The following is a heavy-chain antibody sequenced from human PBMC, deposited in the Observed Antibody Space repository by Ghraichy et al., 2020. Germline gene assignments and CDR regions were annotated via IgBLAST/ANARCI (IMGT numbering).Heavy chain of an antibody. CDR3: AKGRAGAGIKYYYSYYGMDV. D-gene: IGHD6-19*01. J-gene: IGHJ6*02. V-gene: IGHV3-23*01. CDR1: GFTFNSYA. CDR2: ISGIDGST. Sequence: GGSLRLSCAASGFTFNSYAMTWVRQAPGKGLEWVSAISGIDGSTYYTDSVKGRFTISRGNSKNTLYLQMNSLRAEDTAVYYCAKGRAGAGIKYYYSYYGMDVWGQGTTVTVSS.